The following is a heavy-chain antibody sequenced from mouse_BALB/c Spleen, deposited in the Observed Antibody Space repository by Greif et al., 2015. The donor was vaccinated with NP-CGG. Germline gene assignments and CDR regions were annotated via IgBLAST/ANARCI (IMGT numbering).Heavy chain of an antibody. D-gene: IGHD1-1*01. V-gene: IGHV1-55*01. J-gene: IGHJ3*01. CDR3: ARYDYGSSYGFAY. CDR1: GYNFTSYW. Sequence: QVQLQQPGAELVKPGTSVKLSCKASGYNFTSYWINWVKLRPGQGLEWIGDIYPGSGSTNYNEKFKSKATLTVDTSSSTAYMQLSSLASEDSALYYCARYDYGSSYGFAYWGQGTLVTVSA. CDR2: IYPGSGST.